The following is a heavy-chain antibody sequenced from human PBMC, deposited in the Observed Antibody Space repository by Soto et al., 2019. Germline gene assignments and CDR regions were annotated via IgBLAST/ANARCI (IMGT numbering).Heavy chain of an antibody. Sequence: GSLRLCCAASVFSFSPYPMSWVREAPVKGLEWVSTIGTTGFDTYYPDFVKGRFTISRDDSKNTVYLQMSSLRDEDSAIYYCAKSRVASGRGYFDLWGRGTLVTVSS. D-gene: IGHD6-25*01. V-gene: IGHV3-23*01. CDR1: VFSFSPYP. J-gene: IGHJ2*01. CDR2: IGTTGFDT. CDR3: AKSRVASGRGYFDL.